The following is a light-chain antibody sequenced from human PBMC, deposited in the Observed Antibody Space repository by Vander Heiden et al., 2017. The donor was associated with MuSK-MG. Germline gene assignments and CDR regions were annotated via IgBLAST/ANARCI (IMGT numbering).Light chain of an antibody. J-gene: IGKJ5*01. Sequence: EIVLTQSPATLSLSPGERATLSCRASQSVSSYLAWYQQKPGQAPRLLIYDASNRAKGITARFSGSGAGTDVTLTISSREPEDFAVYYCQQRSNGHPGITFGQGTRLEIK. CDR3: QQRSNGHPGIT. CDR2: DAS. V-gene: IGKV3-11*01. CDR1: QSVSSY.